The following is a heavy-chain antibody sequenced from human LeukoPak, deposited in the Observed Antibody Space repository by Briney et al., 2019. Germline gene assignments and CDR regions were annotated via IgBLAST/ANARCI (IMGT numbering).Heavy chain of an antibody. CDR2: IKQDGSEK. D-gene: IGHD3-22*01. Sequence: PGGSLRLSGAASGFTFSSYWMSWVRQAPGKGLEWVANIKQDGSEKYYVDSVKGRFTISRDNAKNSLYLQMNSLRAEDTAVYYCAREGWATMIAVLDAFDIWGQGTMVTVSS. CDR3: AREGWATMIAVLDAFDI. J-gene: IGHJ3*02. CDR1: GFTFSSYW. V-gene: IGHV3-7*01.